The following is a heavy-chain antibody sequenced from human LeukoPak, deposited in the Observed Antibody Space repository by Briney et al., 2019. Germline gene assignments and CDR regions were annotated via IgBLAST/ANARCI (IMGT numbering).Heavy chain of an antibody. Sequence: PGESLRLSCAASGFTVSNYYMNWVRQAPGTGLEWVSVIYSGDNTYYAYYVKRRFPISRDNSKNTLYLQMRSLRAEDTAVYYCARGYSSSWYGGADNYFDYWGQGTLVTVSS. V-gene: IGHV3-53*01. CDR1: GFTVSNYY. J-gene: IGHJ4*02. CDR2: IYSGDNT. CDR3: ARGYSSSWYGGADNYFDY. D-gene: IGHD6-13*01.